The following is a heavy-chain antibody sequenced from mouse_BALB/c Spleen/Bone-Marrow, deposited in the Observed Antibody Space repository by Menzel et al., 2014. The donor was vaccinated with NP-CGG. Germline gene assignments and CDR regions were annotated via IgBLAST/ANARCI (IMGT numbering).Heavy chain of an antibody. D-gene: IGHD2-10*02. CDR2: SRNKAKYYTT. CDR1: GFTFSDFY. V-gene: IGHV7-1*02. Sequence: EVQRVESGGGFVQPGDSLRLSCATSGFTFSDFYMEWVRQPPGKRLEWIAASRNKAKYYTTEYSASVKGRFIISRDTSQSVLYLQMNALRAEDTAIYYCARDVGYGNYFVYWGQGTLVTVSA. CDR3: ARDVGYGNYFVY. J-gene: IGHJ3*01.